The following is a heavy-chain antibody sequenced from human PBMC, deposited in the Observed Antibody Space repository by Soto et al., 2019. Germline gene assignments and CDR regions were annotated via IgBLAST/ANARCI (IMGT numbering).Heavy chain of an antibody. D-gene: IGHD6-19*01. CDR3: ARCLAAVAGASYYGMDV. V-gene: IGHV1-3*01. J-gene: IGHJ6*02. CDR2: INAGNGNT. Sequence: GASVKVSCKASGYTFNNYAMYWVRQAPGQRLEWMGWINAGNGNTNYSQKFQGRVTITRDTSASTAYMELRSLRSDDTAVYYCARCLAAVAGASYYGMDVWGQGTTVTVSS. CDR1: GYTFNNYA.